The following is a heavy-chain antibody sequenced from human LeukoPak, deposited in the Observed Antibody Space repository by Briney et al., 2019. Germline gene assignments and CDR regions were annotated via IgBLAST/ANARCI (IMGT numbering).Heavy chain of an antibody. Sequence: SETLSLTCTVSGGSISSHYWSWIRQPPGKGLEWIGYIYYSGSTYYNPSLKSRVTISVDTSKNQFSLKLSSVTAADTAVYYCARLNYDILTGYYGFVDYWGQGTLVTVSS. CDR2: IYYSGST. J-gene: IGHJ4*02. CDR1: GGSISSHY. V-gene: IGHV4-59*08. D-gene: IGHD3-9*01. CDR3: ARLNYDILTGYYGFVDY.